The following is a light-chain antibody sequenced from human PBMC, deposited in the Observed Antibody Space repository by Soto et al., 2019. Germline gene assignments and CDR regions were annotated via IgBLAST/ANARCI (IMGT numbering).Light chain of an antibody. CDR3: AAWDDRVRGPV. CDR1: TSNIESNS. V-gene: IGLV1-47*01. Sequence: QSVLTQPPSASGAPGQGVSLSCSGSTSNIESNSVSWYQQLPGTAHRLVMYRNNQRPSGVPDRFSGSRSGASGSLTISGLRAEDEADYYCAAWDDRVRGPVFGGGTKVTVL. CDR2: RNN. J-gene: IGLJ3*02.